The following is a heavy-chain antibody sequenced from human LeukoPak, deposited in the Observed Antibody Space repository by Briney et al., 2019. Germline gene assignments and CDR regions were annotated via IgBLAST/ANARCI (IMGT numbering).Heavy chain of an antibody. CDR2: INWNSDSI. CDR3: AINGGGDSGYGNFDY. V-gene: IGHV3-9*01. Sequence: GGSLRLSCAVSGFTFDDYAMHWVRQVPGKGLEWVSGINWNSDSIGYADSVEGRFTTSRDNAKNSLYLQMNSLRAEDTAFYYCAINGGGDSGYGNFDYWGQGTLVTVSS. D-gene: IGHD5-12*01. J-gene: IGHJ4*02. CDR1: GFTFDDYA.